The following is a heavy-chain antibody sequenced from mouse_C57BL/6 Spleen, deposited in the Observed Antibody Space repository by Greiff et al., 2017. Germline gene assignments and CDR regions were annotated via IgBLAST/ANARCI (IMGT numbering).Heavy chain of an antibody. V-gene: IGHV1-4*01. J-gene: IGHJ4*01. CDR3: ARGTTVVAKAHYYAMDY. CDR1: GYTFTSYT. CDR2: INPSSGYT. D-gene: IGHD1-1*01. Sequence: QVQLQQSGAELARPGASVKMSCKASGYTFTSYTMHWVKQRPGQGLEWIGYINPSSGYTKYNQKFKDKATLTADKSSSTAYMQLSSLTSEDSAVYYWARGTTVVAKAHYYAMDYWGQGTSVTVSS.